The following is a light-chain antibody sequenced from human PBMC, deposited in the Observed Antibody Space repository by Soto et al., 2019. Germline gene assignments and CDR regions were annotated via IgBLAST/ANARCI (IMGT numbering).Light chain of an antibody. CDR1: SSNIGSNF. V-gene: IGLV1-47*01. CDR2: KDN. CDR3: SVWEDNVDGWV. J-gene: IGLJ3*02. Sequence: QSVVTQPPSASGTPGQKVTISCSGSSSNIGSNFVYWYQQLPGTAPKLLIYKDNQRPSGVPDRFSGSKSGTSVSLAISGLRPEDEAEYYCSVWEDNVDGWVFGGGTKVTGL.